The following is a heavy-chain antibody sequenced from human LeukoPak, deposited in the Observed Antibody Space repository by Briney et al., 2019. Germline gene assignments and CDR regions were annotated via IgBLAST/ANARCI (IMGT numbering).Heavy chain of an antibody. Sequence: GASVKVSCKASGGTFSSYAISWVRQAPGQGLEWMGGIIPIFGTANYAQKFQGRVTITADESTSTAYMELSSLRSEDAAVYYCAREGVVVPAADAFDIWGQGTMVTVSS. CDR1: GGTFSSYA. J-gene: IGHJ3*02. D-gene: IGHD2-2*01. V-gene: IGHV1-69*13. CDR2: IIPIFGTA. CDR3: AREGVVVPAADAFDI.